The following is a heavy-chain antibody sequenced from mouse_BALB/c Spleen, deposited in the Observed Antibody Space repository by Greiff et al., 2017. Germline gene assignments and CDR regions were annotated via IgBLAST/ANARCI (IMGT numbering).Heavy chain of an antibody. V-gene: IGHV14-4*02. CDR3: NARATATDYYAMEY. J-gene: IGHJ4*01. Sequence: EVQLQQSGAELVRSGASVKLSCTASGFNIKDYYMHWVKQRPEQGLEWIGWIDPENGDTEYAPKFQGKATMTADTSSNTAYLQLSSLTSEDTAVYYCNARATATDYYAMEYWGQGTSVTVSS. D-gene: IGHD1-2*01. CDR2: IDPENGDT. CDR1: GFNIKDYY.